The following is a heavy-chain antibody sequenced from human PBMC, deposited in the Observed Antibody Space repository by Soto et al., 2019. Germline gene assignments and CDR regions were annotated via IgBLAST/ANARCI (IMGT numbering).Heavy chain of an antibody. J-gene: IGHJ6*03. V-gene: IGHV4-59*08. CDR3: ARHVFDSWKGYPYYYYMDV. D-gene: IGHD3-3*01. CDR1: GGSIRSHN. Sequence: QVQLQESGPGLVKPSETLSLTCSVPGGSIRSHNWSWIRQPPGKGLEWIGCMYYSAMTEDNPSLKSRVTTSADTSNNQVSLKLSSVTAADTAVYYCARHVFDSWKGYPYYYYMDVWGKGTAVTVSS. CDR2: MYYSAMT.